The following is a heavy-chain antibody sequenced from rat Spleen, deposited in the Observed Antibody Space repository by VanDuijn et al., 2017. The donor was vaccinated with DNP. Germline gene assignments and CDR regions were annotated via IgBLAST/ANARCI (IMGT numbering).Heavy chain of an antibody. D-gene: IGHD4-3*01. CDR2: IGSAAYAP. Sequence: EVRLVETGGGFVQPGRSLKLSCAASGFTFSDFYMAWVRQAPAKGLEWVAYIGSAAYAPYYGDSVKGRFTISRDNAKSTLYLQMNSLRSEDMATYYCVRWNSGHFDYWGQGVMVTVSS. J-gene: IGHJ2*01. CDR3: VRWNSGHFDY. V-gene: IGHV5-22*01. CDR1: GFTFSDFY.